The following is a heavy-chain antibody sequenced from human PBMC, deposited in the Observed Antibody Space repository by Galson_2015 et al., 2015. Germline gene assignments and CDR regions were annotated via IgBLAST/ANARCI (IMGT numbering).Heavy chain of an antibody. CDR3: ARVKDTGMITGCDAFDI. CDR1: GYTFTSYG. D-gene: IGHD5-18*01. V-gene: IGHV1-18*01. J-gene: IGHJ3*02. Sequence: SVKVSCKASGYTFTSYGISWVRQAPGQGLEWMGWISAYNGNTNYAQNLQGRVTMTTDTSTSTAYMELRSLRSDDTAVYYCARVKDTGMITGCDAFDIWGQGTMVTVSS. CDR2: ISAYNGNT.